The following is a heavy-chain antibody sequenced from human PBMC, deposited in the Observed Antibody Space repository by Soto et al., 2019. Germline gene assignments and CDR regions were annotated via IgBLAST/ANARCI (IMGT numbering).Heavy chain of an antibody. J-gene: IGHJ6*02. Sequence: SETLSLTCTVSGGSISSYYWSWIRQPPGKGLEWIGYIYYSGSTNYNPSLKSRVTISVDTSKSQFSLKLSSVTAADTAVYYCARLLAVAGPYYYYGMDVWGQGTTVT. CDR3: ARLLAVAGPYYYYGMDV. CDR1: GGSISSYY. V-gene: IGHV4-59*08. D-gene: IGHD6-19*01. CDR2: IYYSGST.